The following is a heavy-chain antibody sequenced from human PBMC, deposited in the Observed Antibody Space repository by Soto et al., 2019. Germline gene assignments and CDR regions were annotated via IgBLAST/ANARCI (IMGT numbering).Heavy chain of an antibody. V-gene: IGHV1-3*01. Sequence: GASVKVSCKASGYYFTDYGIHWVRQAPGQRLEWMGWINAGNGRTRYSQKFQGRVTITRDTSASTVYMDLTSLRSEDTAVYYCGRPRGTFHWFDPWGQGTLVTVSS. D-gene: IGHD3-10*01. CDR3: GRPRGTFHWFDP. CDR1: GYYFTDYG. CDR2: INAGNGRT. J-gene: IGHJ5*02.